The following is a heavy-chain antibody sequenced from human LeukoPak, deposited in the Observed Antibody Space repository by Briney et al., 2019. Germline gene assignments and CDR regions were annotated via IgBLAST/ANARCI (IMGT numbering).Heavy chain of an antibody. CDR2: ISDDGRRK. D-gene: IGHD4-17*01. CDR3: ARDRTGDYCIDY. V-gene: IGHV3-30*19. CDR1: RFTFSSHG. J-gene: IGHJ4*02. Sequence: GGSLRLSCAASRFTFSSHGMHWVRQAPGKGLEWVAYISDDGRRKYYADSVKGRFTVSRDQTQSTVFLQTNSLRAEDMAVYSCARDRTGDYCIDYWGQGTLVTVSS.